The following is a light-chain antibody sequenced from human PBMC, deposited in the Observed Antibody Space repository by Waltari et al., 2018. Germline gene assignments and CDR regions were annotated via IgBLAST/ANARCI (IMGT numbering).Light chain of an antibody. CDR3: SSYAGRNNLV. CDR1: NSDVGDYNY. CDR2: EVT. J-gene: IGLJ3*02. Sequence: QSALTQPPSASGSLGQSVTISCTGTNSDVGDYNYVSWYQQHPGKAPKFMIYEVTKRPSGVPDRFSGSKSGNTASLTVSGLQAEDEADYYCSSYAGRNNLVFGGGTKPTVL. V-gene: IGLV2-8*01.